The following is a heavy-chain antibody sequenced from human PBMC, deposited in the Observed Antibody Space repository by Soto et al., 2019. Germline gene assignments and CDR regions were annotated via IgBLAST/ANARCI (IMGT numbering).Heavy chain of an antibody. CDR2: ISYDGSNK. CDR3: ARDRASLSGH. V-gene: IGHV3-30-3*01. J-gene: IGHJ1*01. Sequence: QVQLVESGGGVVQPGRSLRLSCAASGFTFSSYAMHWVRQAPGKGLEWVAVISYDGSNKYYADSVKGRFTISRDNSKNTLYLQMNSLRAEDTAVNYCARDRASLSGHWGQGTLVTVSS. D-gene: IGHD3-10*01. CDR1: GFTFSSYA.